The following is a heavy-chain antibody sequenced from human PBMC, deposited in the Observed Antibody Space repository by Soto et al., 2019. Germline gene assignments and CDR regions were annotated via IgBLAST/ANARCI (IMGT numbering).Heavy chain of an antibody. CDR3: AKDRVPSYYYGSGSYLDY. D-gene: IGHD3-10*01. CDR2: ISSSSSYI. Sequence: PGGSLRLSCSASGFPFSSYSMNWVRQAQGKGLEWVSSISSSSSYIYYADSVKGRFTISRDNAKNSLYLQMNSLRAEDTAVYYCAKDRVPSYYYGSGSYLDYWGQGNLVTVSS. J-gene: IGHJ4*02. V-gene: IGHV3-21*04. CDR1: GFPFSSYS.